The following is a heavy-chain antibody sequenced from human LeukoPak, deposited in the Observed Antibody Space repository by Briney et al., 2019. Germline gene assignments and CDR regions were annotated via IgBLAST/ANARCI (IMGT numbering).Heavy chain of an antibody. J-gene: IGHJ4*02. D-gene: IGHD3-22*01. V-gene: IGHV4-59*11. CDR2: IYYSGST. CDR3: ASTEAGYYDSSGTGTFDY. Sequence: PSETLSLTCTVSGGSISSHYWSWLRQPPGKGLEWLGYIYYSGSTNYNPSLKSRVTISVDTSKNQFSLKLSSVTAADTAVYYCASTEAGYYDSSGTGTFDYWGQGTLVTVSS. CDR1: GGSISSHY.